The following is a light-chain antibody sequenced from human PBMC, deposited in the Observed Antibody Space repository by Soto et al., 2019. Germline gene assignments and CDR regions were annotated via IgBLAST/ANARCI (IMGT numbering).Light chain of an antibody. Sequence: DIQMTQSPSTLSASVGDRVAITCRASQSISSWLAWYQQKPGKAPKLLIYDASSLESGVPSRFSGSGSGTEFTLTISSLQPDDFATYYCQQYNSYPLPFGGGPNVDIK. V-gene: IGKV1-5*01. J-gene: IGKJ4*01. CDR1: QSISSW. CDR3: QQYNSYPLP. CDR2: DAS.